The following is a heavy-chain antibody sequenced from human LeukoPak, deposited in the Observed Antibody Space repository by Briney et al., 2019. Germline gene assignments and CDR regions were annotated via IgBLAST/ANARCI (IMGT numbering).Heavy chain of an antibody. Sequence: GGSLRLSCAASGFTFSSYAMSWVRQAPGKGLEWVSVISGSGGTTYYADSVKGRFTISRDNSKNTLYLQMNSLRAEDTAVYYCARTISDAFDIWGQGTMVTVSS. CDR3: ARTISDAFDI. CDR2: ISGSGGTT. CDR1: GFTFSSYA. J-gene: IGHJ3*02. D-gene: IGHD1-7*01. V-gene: IGHV3-23*01.